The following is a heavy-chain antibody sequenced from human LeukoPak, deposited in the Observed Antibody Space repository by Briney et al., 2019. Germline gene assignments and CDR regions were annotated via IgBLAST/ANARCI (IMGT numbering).Heavy chain of an antibody. CDR2: ISWNSGSI. CDR1: GFTFDDYA. CDR3: AKGATMVRGVRVYYFDY. V-gene: IGHV3-9*01. J-gene: IGHJ4*02. Sequence: GRSLRLSCAASGFTFDDYAMHWVRQAPGKGLEWVSGISWNSGSIGYADSVKGRFTISRDDAKNSLYLQMNSLRAEDTALYYCAKGATMVRGVRVYYFDYWGQGTLVTVSS. D-gene: IGHD3-10*01.